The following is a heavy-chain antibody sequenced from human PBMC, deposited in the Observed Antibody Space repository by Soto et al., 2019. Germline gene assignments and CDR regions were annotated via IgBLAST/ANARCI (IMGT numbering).Heavy chain of an antibody. D-gene: IGHD4-17*01. V-gene: IGHV4-59*01. Sequence: SETLSLTCTVSGGPISRFYWSWIRQPPGKGLEWIGHIYYSGRTNYKPSLKSRVTISVDTSKNQLSLKLTSVTAADTAVYYCARSDDYGDYGYYYYGMDIWGQGTTVTVSS. CDR2: IYYSGRT. CDR1: GGPISRFY. CDR3: ARSDDYGDYGYYYYGMDI. J-gene: IGHJ6*02.